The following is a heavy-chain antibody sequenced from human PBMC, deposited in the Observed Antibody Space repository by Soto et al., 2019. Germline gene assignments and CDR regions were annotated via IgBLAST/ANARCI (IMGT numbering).Heavy chain of an antibody. CDR1: GYTFTRYT. D-gene: IGHD1-1*01. J-gene: IGHJ5*02. CDR2: INPDNGNT. CDR3: ARGIGTGQLDP. Sequence: QVQLVQSGAEVKKPGASVKISCKASGYTFTRYTMNWVRQAPGQRLEWMGWINPDNGNTKSSQKFQDRVIITRDTSASTAYMDLSSLTPEDTAVYYWARGIGTGQLDPWGQGTLVTVSS. V-gene: IGHV1-3*01.